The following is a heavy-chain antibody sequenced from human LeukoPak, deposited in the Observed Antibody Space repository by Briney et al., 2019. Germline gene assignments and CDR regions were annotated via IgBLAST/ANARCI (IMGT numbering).Heavy chain of an antibody. Sequence: GGSLRLSCAASGFTFSSSAMHWVRQAPDKGLEWVAVISYDGSNKYYADSVKGRFTISRDNSKNTLYLQMNSLRAEDTAVYYCARGMTNPFDYWGQGTLVTVSS. CDR2: ISYDGSNK. D-gene: IGHD4-11*01. V-gene: IGHV3-30*14. CDR1: GFTFSSSA. J-gene: IGHJ4*02. CDR3: ARGMTNPFDY.